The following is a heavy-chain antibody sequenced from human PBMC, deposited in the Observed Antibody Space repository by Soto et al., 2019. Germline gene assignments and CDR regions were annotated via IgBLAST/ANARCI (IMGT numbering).Heavy chain of an antibody. Sequence: EVQLLESGGGLVQPGGSLRLSCAASAFTLNTYPMAWFRQAPGKGLEWVSAISVSGGGTYYADSVKGRFTISRDTSKNTLYLQMNSLRADDTAVYYCAKSGGASPYYFDYWGRGTLVTVSS. V-gene: IGHV3-23*01. CDR2: ISVSGGGT. CDR1: AFTLNTYP. CDR3: AKSGGASPYYFDY. D-gene: IGHD1-26*01. J-gene: IGHJ4*02.